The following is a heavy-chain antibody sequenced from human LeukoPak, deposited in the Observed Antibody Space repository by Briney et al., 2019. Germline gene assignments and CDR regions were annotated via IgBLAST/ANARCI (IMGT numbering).Heavy chain of an antibody. J-gene: IGHJ5*02. V-gene: IGHV3-30*03. CDR1: GFTFSSYG. Sequence: PGGSLRLSCAASGFTFSSYGMHRVRQAPGKGLEWLAIISYDGNSKFYADSVRGRFTISRDNSRNTLYLQMSSLETEDTAVYYCARDLSSAPHDENWAANRFDPWGQGTLVTVSS. CDR3: ARDLSSAPHDENWAANRFDP. CDR2: ISYDGNSK. D-gene: IGHD7-27*01.